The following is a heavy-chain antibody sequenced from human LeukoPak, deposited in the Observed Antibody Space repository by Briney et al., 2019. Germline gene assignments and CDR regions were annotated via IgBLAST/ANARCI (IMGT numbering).Heavy chain of an antibody. J-gene: IGHJ5*02. CDR3: AIGEGNRWFDP. V-gene: IGHV3-7*01. Sequence: GGSLRLSCAASGFIFSRYWMSWVRQAPGKGLEWVANIKQDAGEQYYVDSVKGRFTISRDNAKNPLYLQMNSLRAEDTAVYYCAIGEGNRWFDPWGQGTLVTVSS. CDR2: IKQDAGEQ. CDR1: GFIFSRYW. D-gene: IGHD2/OR15-2a*01.